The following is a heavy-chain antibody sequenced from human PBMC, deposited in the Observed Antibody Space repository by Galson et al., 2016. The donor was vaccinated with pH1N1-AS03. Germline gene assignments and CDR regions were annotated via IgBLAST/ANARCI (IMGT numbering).Heavy chain of an antibody. J-gene: IGHJ4*02. CDR1: GFTFSTFA. CDR3: ARQRAVRAFDY. CDR2: VSGSGTST. Sequence: SLRLSCAASGFTFSTFAISWLRQAPGKGLEWVACVSGSGTSTYYADSLLGRFTVSRDNSKNSLYLHMNNVRAEDTAMYYCARQRAVRAFDYWGQGTPVTVSS. V-gene: IGHV3-23*01. D-gene: IGHD3-10*01.